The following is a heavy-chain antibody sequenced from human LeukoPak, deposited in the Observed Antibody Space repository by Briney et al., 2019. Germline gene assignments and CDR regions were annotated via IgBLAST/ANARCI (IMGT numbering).Heavy chain of an antibody. CDR2: INPNSGGT. CDR3: ARTNYDILTGYSNWFDP. D-gene: IGHD3-9*01. J-gene: IGHJ5*02. V-gene: IGHV1-2*02. CDR1: GYTFTGYY. Sequence: ASVKVSCKASGYTFTGYYMHWVRQAPGQGLEWMGWINPNSGGTNYAQKFQGRVTMTRDTSISTAYMELSRLRSDDTAVYYCARTNYDILTGYSNWFDPWGQGTLVTVSS.